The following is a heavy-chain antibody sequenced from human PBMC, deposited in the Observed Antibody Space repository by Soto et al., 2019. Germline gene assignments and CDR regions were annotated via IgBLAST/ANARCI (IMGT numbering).Heavy chain of an antibody. D-gene: IGHD6-19*01. CDR2: ITHSGGT. J-gene: IGHJ5*02. V-gene: IGHV4-34*01. Sequence: SPTCAVSGGSFSGYYWSWIRQPPGKGLEWIGEITHSGGTNYNPSLKSRVIISVDTSKNHFSLKLSSVTAADTAVYYCARPIGQWLVSWGQGTLVTVSS. CDR3: ARPIGQWLVS. CDR1: GGSFSGYY.